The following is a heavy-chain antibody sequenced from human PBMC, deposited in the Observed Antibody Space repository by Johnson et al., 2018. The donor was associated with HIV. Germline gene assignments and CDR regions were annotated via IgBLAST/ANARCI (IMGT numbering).Heavy chain of an antibody. CDR3: ARQVYCSSTSCSSAFDI. CDR1: RFTFSNYD. CDR2: FGSAGDT. V-gene: IGHV3-13*01. D-gene: IGHD2-2*01. Sequence: VQLVESGGGLVQPGGSLRLSCAASRFTFSNYDMYWVRQVTGKGLEWVSSFGSAGDTNYPGSVKGRFTMSRENAKNSFCLQMNSLRAGDTAVYYCARQVYCSSTSCSSAFDIWGQGTVVTVSS. J-gene: IGHJ3*02.